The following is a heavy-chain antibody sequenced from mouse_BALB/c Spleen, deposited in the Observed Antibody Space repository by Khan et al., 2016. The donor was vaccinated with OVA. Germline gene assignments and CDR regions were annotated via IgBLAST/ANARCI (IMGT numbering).Heavy chain of an antibody. CDR3: ARSYFYGYYFDQ. J-gene: IGHJ2*01. D-gene: IGHD1-1*01. Sequence: EVELVESGGGLVQPGGSRKLSCVASGFTFTSFVMHWVRQAPEKGLEWVAYISGDSSTVYYTDTVKGRFTISRDNPKNTLFLQMTSLRSEDMAIYYCARSYFYGYYFDQWGQGTTLTVSS. V-gene: IGHV5-17*02. CDR2: ISGDSSTV. CDR1: GFTFTSFV.